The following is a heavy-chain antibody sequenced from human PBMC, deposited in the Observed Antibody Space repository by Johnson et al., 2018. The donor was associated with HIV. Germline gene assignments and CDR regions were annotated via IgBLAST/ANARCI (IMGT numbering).Heavy chain of an antibody. CDR1: GFTFSDYY. CDR2: ISSSGSTI. J-gene: IGHJ3*02. CDR3: AKDRARGWLQFHDAFDI. D-gene: IGHD5-24*01. V-gene: IGHV3-11*04. Sequence: QVQLVESGGGLVKPGGSLRLSCAASGFTFSDYYMSWIRQAPGKGLEWVSYISSSGSTIYYADSVKGRFTISRDNAKNSLYLQMNSLRAEDTAVYYCAKDRARGWLQFHDAFDIWGQGTMVTVSS.